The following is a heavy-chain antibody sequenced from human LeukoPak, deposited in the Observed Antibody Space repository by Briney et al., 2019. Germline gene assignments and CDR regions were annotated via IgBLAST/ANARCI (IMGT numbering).Heavy chain of an antibody. CDR1: GGSVSSGSYY. CDR3: ARDRIVVVPAAIVSYYYGMDV. D-gene: IGHD2-2*01. V-gene: IGHV4-61*01. CDR2: IYYIGST. J-gene: IGHJ6*02. Sequence: SETLSLTCTVSGGSVSSGSYYWSWIRQPPGKGLEWIGYIYYIGSTNYNPSLKSRVTISVDMSKNQFSLKLSSVTAADTAVYYCARDRIVVVPAAIVSYYYGMDVWGQGTTVTVSS.